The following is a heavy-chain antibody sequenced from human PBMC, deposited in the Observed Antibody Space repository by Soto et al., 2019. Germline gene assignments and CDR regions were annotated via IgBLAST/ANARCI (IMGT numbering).Heavy chain of an antibody. CDR2: IYYSGST. CDR1: GGSISSYY. CDR3: ARDIMGTNYYYYGMDV. D-gene: IGHD2-8*01. J-gene: IGHJ6*02. V-gene: IGHV4-59*01. Sequence: QVQLQESGPGLVKPSETLSLTCTVSGGSISSYYWSWIRQPPGKGLEWIGYIYYSGSTNYNPSLKSRVTISVDTSKNQFSQKLSSVTAADTAVYYCARDIMGTNYYYYGMDVWGQGTTVTVSS.